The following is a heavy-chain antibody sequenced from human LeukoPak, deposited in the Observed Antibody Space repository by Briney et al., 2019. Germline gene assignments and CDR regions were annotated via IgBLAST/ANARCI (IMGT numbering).Heavy chain of an antibody. D-gene: IGHD4-17*01. CDR3: AKVLHDYGDYGDYYYGMDV. CDR2: ISGSGGST. CDR1: GFTFSSYA. V-gene: IGHV3-23*01. Sequence: GGSLRLSCAASGFTFSSYAMSWVRQAPGKGLEWVSAISGSGGSTYYADSVKGRFTISRDNSKNTLYLQMNSLRAEDTAVYYCAKVLHDYGDYGDYYYGMDVWGQGTMVTVSS. J-gene: IGHJ6*02.